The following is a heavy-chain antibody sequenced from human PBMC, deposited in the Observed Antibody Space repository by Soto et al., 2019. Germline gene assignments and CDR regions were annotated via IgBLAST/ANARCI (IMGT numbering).Heavy chain of an antibody. CDR2: IYYSGST. D-gene: IGHD6-13*01. J-gene: IGHJ5*02. CDR1: GGSISSSNW. CDR3: ARGVIIAAARSEWFDP. V-gene: IGHV4-4*02. Sequence: SETLSLTCAVSGGSISSSNWWSWVRQPPGKGLEWIGDIYYSGSTNYNPSLKSRVTISVDRSKNQFSLKLSSVTAADTAVYYCARGVIIAAARSEWFDPWGQGTLVTVSS.